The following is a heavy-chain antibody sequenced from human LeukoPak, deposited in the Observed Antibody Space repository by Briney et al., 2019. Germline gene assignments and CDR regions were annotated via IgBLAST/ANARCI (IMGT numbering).Heavy chain of an antibody. CDR2: MNPNSGNT. J-gene: IGHJ4*02. CDR3: ARGRSSGDPFDY. CDR1: GYTFTSYD. V-gene: IGHV1-8*01. Sequence: ASVKVSCKASGYTFTSYDINRVRQATGQGLEWMGWMNPNSGNTGYAQKFQGRVTMTRNTSISTAYMELSSLRSEDTAVYYCARGRSSGDPFDYWGQGTLVTVSS. D-gene: IGHD4-17*01.